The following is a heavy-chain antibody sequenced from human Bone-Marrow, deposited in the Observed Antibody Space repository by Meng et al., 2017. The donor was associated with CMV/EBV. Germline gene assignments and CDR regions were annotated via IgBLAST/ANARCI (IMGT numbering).Heavy chain of an antibody. CDR3: AKVFARWELHDFDY. V-gene: IGHV3-23*01. CDR2: ISGSGGST. CDR1: GFTFSSYA. Sequence: GESLKISCAASGFTFSSYAMSWVRQAPGKGLEWVSAISGSGGSTYYADSVKGRFTISRDNSKNTLYLQMNSLRAEDTAVYYWAKVFARWELHDFDYWGQGTLVTVSS. J-gene: IGHJ4*02. D-gene: IGHD1-26*01.